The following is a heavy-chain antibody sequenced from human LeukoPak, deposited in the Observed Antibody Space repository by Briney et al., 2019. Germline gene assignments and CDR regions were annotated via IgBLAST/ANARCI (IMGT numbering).Heavy chain of an antibody. CDR3: ARASYGGNSYLFSY. D-gene: IGHD2-21*02. J-gene: IGHJ4*02. V-gene: IGHV4-59*08. CDR2: IYYSGST. Sequence: PSETLSLTCTVSGGSISSYYWSWIRQPPGKGLEWIGYIYYSGSTNYNPSLKSRGTISVDTSKNQFSLKLSSVTAADTAVYYCARASYGGNSYLFSYWGQGTLVTVSS. CDR1: GGSISSYY.